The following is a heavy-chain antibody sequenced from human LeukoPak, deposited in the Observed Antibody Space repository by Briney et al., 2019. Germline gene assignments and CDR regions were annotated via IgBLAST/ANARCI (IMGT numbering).Heavy chain of an antibody. CDR2: ISPSGSTI. D-gene: IGHD6-19*01. J-gene: IGHJ6*02. V-gene: IGHV3-48*01. Sequence: GGSLRLSCAASGFTCSSYSMNWVRQAPGKGLEWVSYISPSGSTIYYADSVKGRFTISRDNAKNSLYLQMNSLRAEDTAMYYCARDAVAGTPRGYYGMDVWGQGTTVIVSS. CDR1: GFTCSSYS. CDR3: ARDAVAGTPRGYYGMDV.